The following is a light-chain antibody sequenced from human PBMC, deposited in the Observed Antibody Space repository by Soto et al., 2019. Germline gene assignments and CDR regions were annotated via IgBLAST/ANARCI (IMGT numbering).Light chain of an antibody. CDR2: YDD. CDR1: STNIGNNA. Sequence: QSVLTQPPSVSEAPRQRVTISCSGSSTNIGNNAVNWYQLLPGKAPKLLVYYDDLMPSGVSDRFSGSKSDTSASLAISGLQSEDEADYYCSAWDDSLNGLVFGGGTKLTVL. V-gene: IGLV1-36*01. CDR3: SAWDDSLNGLV. J-gene: IGLJ2*01.